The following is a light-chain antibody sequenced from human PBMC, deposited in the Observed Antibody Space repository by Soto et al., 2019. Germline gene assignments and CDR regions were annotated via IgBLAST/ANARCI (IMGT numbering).Light chain of an antibody. J-gene: IGLJ2*01. CDR3: SAWDDSLSGVL. V-gene: IGLV1-47*01. CDR2: GNN. CDR1: SSNIGSNS. Sequence: QSVLTQPPSASGTPGQRVTISCSGSSSNIGSNSVFWYQQLPGTAPKLLIYGNNQRPSGVPDRFSGSKSGSSASLAISGLRSGDEAEYYCSAWDDSLSGVLFGGGTKLTVL.